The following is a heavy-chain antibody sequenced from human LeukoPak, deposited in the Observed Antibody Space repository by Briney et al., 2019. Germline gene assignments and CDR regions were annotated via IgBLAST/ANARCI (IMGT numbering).Heavy chain of an antibody. V-gene: IGHV3-23*01. Sequence: GGSLRLSCAASGFTVSSNYMSWVRQAPGKGLEWVSSIGGSGGSTYYADSVKGRFTISRDNSKNTLYLQMNSLRAEDTAVYYCAKVETAAAATLRGFDYWGQGTLVTVSS. CDR2: IGGSGGST. CDR3: AKVETAAAATLRGFDY. CDR1: GFTVSSNY. D-gene: IGHD6-13*01. J-gene: IGHJ4*02.